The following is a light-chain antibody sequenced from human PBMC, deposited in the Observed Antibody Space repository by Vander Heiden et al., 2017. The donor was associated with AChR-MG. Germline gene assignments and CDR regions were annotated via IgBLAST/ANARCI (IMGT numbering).Light chain of an antibody. CDR3: QVWDAGSDHPV. V-gene: IGLV3-21*02. Sequence: SYVLPQPSPVPVAQGQTASITCGGNRVGSKSVHWYQQKPGQAPMLVVFDDNDRPSGIPERFSGSNTGNTATLTISRVEPGDEADYFCQVWDAGSDHPVFGGGTQLTVL. CDR1: RVGSKS. J-gene: IGLJ3*02. CDR2: DDN.